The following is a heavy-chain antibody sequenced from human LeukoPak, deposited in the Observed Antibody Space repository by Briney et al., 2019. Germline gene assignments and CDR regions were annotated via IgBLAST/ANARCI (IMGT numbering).Heavy chain of an antibody. CDR3: ARENYYDTSGYRGYYFDY. CDR2: IYSGGTT. Sequence: GGSLRLSCAASGFTVSSNYMSWVRQAPGKGLEWVSTIYSGGTTYYADSVKGRFTISRDNSKNTLYLQMNSLRAEDTAVYYCARENYYDTSGYRGYYFDYWGQGTLVTVSS. CDR1: GFTVSSNY. D-gene: IGHD3-22*01. J-gene: IGHJ4*02. V-gene: IGHV3-53*01.